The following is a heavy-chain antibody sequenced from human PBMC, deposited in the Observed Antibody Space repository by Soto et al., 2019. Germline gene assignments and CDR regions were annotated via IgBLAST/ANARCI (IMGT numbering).Heavy chain of an antibody. J-gene: IGHJ5*02. CDR2: INHSGST. V-gene: IGHV4-34*01. D-gene: IGHD6-19*01. CDR3: ARRGSQWLGRNWFDP. Sequence: QVQLQQWGAGLLKPSETLSLTCAVYGGSFSGYYWSWIRQPPGKGLEWIGEINHSGSTNYNPSLKSRDTISVDTSKHQFSLKLSSVTAADTAVYYCARRGSQWLGRNWFDPWGQGTLVTVSS. CDR1: GGSFSGYY.